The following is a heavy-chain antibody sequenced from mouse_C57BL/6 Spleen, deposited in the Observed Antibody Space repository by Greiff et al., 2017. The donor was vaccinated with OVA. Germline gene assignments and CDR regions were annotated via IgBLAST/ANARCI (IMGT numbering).Heavy chain of an antibody. CDR3: AREGDYDGSFFAY. CDR2: IYPGSGNT. V-gene: IGHV1-76*01. CDR1: GYTFTDYY. Sequence: VQLQQSGAELVRPGASVKLSCKASGYTFTDYYINWVKQRPGQGLEWIARIYPGSGNTYYNEKFKGKATLTAEKSSSTAYMQLSSLTSEDSAVYFCAREGDYDGSFFAYWGQGTLVTVSA. J-gene: IGHJ3*01. D-gene: IGHD2-4*01.